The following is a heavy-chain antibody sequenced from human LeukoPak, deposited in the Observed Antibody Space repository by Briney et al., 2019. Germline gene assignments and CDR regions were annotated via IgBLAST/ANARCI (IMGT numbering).Heavy chain of an antibody. Sequence: SETLSLTCAVYGGSFSGYYWSWIRQPPGKGLEWIGEINHSGGTNYNPSLKSRVTISVDTSKNQFSLKLSSVTAADTAVYYCARRRFIGMATTIDYWGRGTLVTVSS. D-gene: IGHD6-19*01. V-gene: IGHV4-34*01. CDR1: GGSFSGYY. CDR2: INHSGGT. J-gene: IGHJ4*02. CDR3: ARRRFIGMATTIDY.